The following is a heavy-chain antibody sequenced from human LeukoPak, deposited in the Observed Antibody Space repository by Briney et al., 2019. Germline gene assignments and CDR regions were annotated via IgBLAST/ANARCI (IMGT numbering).Heavy chain of an antibody. Sequence: SETLSLTCTVSSGSISGSYWSWIRQPPGKGLEWIGYISCRGSTNYNPSLKSRVTISLDTSKNQFSLRLSSVTAADTAVYYCARESLRFSPDYWGQGTLVTVSS. V-gene: IGHV4-59*12. CDR3: ARESLRFSPDY. D-gene: IGHD3-3*01. CDR2: ISCRGST. J-gene: IGHJ4*02. CDR1: SGSISGSY.